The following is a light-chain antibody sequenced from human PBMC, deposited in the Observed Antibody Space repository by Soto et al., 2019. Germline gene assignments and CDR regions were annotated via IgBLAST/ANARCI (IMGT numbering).Light chain of an antibody. CDR3: HQYGSSPPYT. V-gene: IGKV3-20*01. CDR2: GSS. J-gene: IGKJ2*01. Sequence: EIVLTQSPGTLSLSPGERATLSCRASQSVSNNYIAWYQQKPGQAPRLIIFGSSDRATGIPDRFSGSGSGTDFTLTISRLEPEDFAVYYCHQYGSSPPYTFGQGTNLEI. CDR1: QSVSNNY.